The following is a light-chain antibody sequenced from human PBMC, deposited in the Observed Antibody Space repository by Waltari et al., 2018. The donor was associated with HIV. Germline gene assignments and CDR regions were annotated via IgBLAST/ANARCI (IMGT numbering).Light chain of an antibody. J-gene: IGKJ2*03. Sequence: DIVLTQSTGTLSLSPGERATLSCRTSQSVTSNHLAWYQQKPGQAPRLLIYGASNRATGIPDKFSGRGSGTDFTLTVNRLEPEDFAVYYCQQYGDFPESFGQGTKLEIK. V-gene: IGKV3-20*01. CDR2: GAS. CDR3: QQYGDFPES. CDR1: QSVTSNH.